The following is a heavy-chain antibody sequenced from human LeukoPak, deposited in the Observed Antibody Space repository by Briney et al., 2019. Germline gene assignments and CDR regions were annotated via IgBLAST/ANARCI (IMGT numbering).Heavy chain of an antibody. CDR1: GFTFSSKG. CDR2: IWYDGSNK. V-gene: IGHV3-33*06. Sequence: GGSLSLSCTASGFTFSSKGFHWVRQAPGKGLEWVALIWYDGSNKYYVDLVMGRFTIYRDNFKNTLYLEMNSLRAEDTALYYCAKDRSDYDIDYWGQGTLVTVTS. D-gene: IGHD4-17*01. J-gene: IGHJ4*02. CDR3: AKDRSDYDIDY.